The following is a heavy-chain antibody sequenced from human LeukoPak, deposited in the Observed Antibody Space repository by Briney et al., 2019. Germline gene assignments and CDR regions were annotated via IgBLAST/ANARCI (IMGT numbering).Heavy chain of an antibody. CDR1: GFTFSSYW. CDR2: IKQDGSEK. Sequence: GGSLRLSCAASGFTFSSYWMSWVRQAPGKGLEWVANIKQDGSEKYYVDSVKGRLTISRDNYKNTLYLQMNSLGAEDTAVYYCARYGDYVRGFDYWGQGTLVTVSS. V-gene: IGHV3-7*03. D-gene: IGHD4-17*01. J-gene: IGHJ4*02. CDR3: ARYGDYVRGFDY.